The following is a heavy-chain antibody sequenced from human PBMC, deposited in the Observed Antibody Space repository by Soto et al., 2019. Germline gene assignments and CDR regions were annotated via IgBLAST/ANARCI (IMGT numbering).Heavy chain of an antibody. CDR2: IYSGGST. V-gene: IGHV3-66*04. CDR3: GRHGYNYGGGYFDY. Sequence: PGGSLRLSCAASGVTVSSNYMSWVRLAPGKGLEWVSVIYSGGSTYYADSVKGRFTISRDNSKNTLYLQMNSLRAEDTAVYYCGRHGYNYGGGYFDYWGQGTLVTVSS. D-gene: IGHD5-18*01. J-gene: IGHJ4*02. CDR1: GVTVSSNY.